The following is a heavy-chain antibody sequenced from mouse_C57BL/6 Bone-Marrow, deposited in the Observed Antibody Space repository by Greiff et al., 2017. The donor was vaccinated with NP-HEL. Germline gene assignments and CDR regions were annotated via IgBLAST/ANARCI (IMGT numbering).Heavy chain of an antibody. Sequence: VQLQQSGPGLVQPSQSLSITCTVSGFSLTSYGVHWVRQSPGKGLEWLGVLWSGGSTDYNAAFISRLSISKDNSKSQVFFKMNSLQADDTAIYYCARIYGSSYDWYFDVWGTGTTVTVSS. D-gene: IGHD1-1*01. J-gene: IGHJ1*03. CDR3: ARIYGSSYDWYFDV. CDR2: LWSGGST. V-gene: IGHV2-2*01. CDR1: GFSLTSYG.